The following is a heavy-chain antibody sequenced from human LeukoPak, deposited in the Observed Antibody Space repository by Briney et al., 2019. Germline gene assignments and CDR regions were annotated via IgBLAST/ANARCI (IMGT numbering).Heavy chain of an antibody. CDR2: ISSSSSYI. J-gene: IGHJ4*02. D-gene: IGHD6-13*01. CDR3: ATSSYSSSWSIFDY. Sequence: PGGSLRLSCAASGFTFSDYYMSWIRQVPGKGLEWISHISSSSSYINYADSVKGRFTISRDNATNSLYLQMNSLRAEDTAVYYCATSSYSSSWSIFDYWGQGTLVTVSS. V-gene: IGHV3-11*03. CDR1: GFTFSDYY.